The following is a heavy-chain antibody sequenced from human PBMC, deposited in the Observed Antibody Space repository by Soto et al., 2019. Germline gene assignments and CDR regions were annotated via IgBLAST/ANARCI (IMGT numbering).Heavy chain of an antibody. Sequence: SETLSLTCTVSGGSISSGGYYWSWIRQHPGKGLEWIGYIYYSGSTYYNPSLKSRVTISVDTSKNQFSLKLSSVTAADTAVYYCARTVEGWFDPWGQGTLVTVSS. V-gene: IGHV4-31*03. J-gene: IGHJ5*02. CDR1: GGSISSGGYY. CDR3: ARTVEGWFDP. CDR2: IYYSGST.